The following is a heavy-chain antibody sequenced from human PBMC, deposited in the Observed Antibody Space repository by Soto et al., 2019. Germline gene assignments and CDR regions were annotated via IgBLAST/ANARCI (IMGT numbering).Heavy chain of an antibody. Sequence: QVQLVESGGGVVQPGRSLRLSCAASGFTFSSYGMHWVRQAPGKGLEWVAVIWYAGSNKYYADSVKGRFTISRDNSKNTLYLQMNRLRAEDTAVYYCARLKSYYDIVYYCDYWGQGTLVIVSS. CDR1: GFTFSSYG. J-gene: IGHJ4*02. V-gene: IGHV3-33*01. CDR2: IWYAGSNK. D-gene: IGHD3-9*01. CDR3: ARLKSYYDIVYYCDY.